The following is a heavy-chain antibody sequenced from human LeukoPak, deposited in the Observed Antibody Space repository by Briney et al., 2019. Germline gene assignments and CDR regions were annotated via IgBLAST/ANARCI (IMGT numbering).Heavy chain of an antibody. D-gene: IGHD4/OR15-4a*01. CDR3: ARGYYDAKGDSNPFDI. Sequence: PSETLSLTCTVSGGSIISSYWSWTRQPPGRGLEWIGYTSHSGSTNYKPSLKSRVSISVDTSKNQFSLKLTSVTAADTAMYYCARGYYDAKGDSNPFDIWGQGTMVTVSS. CDR1: GGSIISSY. CDR2: TSHSGST. V-gene: IGHV4-59*01. J-gene: IGHJ3*02.